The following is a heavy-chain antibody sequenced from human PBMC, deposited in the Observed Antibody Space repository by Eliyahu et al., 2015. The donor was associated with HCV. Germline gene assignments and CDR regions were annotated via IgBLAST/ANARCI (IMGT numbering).Heavy chain of an antibody. CDR1: GFXFXNAG. CDR2: VKSKTDGGTT. V-gene: IGHV3-15*01. D-gene: IGHD2-15*01. Sequence: EVQLVEFGGGLVKPGGSLRLSXAAXGFXFXNAGMSWVRQVPGKGLEWVGRVKSKTDGGTTDYRASVKGRFTISRDDSKNTMYLQMNSLNTEDTAVYYCTTDSQGYCGGGSCRPVGMDVWGKGTTVTVSS. J-gene: IGHJ6*04. CDR3: TTDSQGYCGGGSCRPVGMDV.